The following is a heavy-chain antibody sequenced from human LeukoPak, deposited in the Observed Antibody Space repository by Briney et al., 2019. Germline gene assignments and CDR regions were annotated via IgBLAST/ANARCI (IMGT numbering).Heavy chain of an antibody. CDR3: ARAFSITMVRGATHYFDY. V-gene: IGHV4-39*07. J-gene: IGHJ4*02. Sequence: SETLSLTCTVSGGSISSSSYYWGWIRQPPGKGLEWIGSIYYSGSTYYNPSLKSRVTISVDTSKNQFSLKLSSVTAADTAVYYCARAFSITMVRGATHYFDYWGQGTLVTVSS. D-gene: IGHD3-10*01. CDR2: IYYSGST. CDR1: GGSISSSSYY.